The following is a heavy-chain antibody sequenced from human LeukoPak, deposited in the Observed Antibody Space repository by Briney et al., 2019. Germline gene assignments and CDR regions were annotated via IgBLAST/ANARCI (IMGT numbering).Heavy chain of an antibody. CDR1: GGSISSYY. D-gene: IGHD3-16*01. V-gene: IGHV4-59*01. CDR3: ARDRQGGYYYMDV. J-gene: IGHJ6*03. CDR2: IYYSGST. Sequence: SETLSLTCTVSGGSISSYYWSWIRQPPGKGLEWIGYIYYSGSTNYNPSLKSRVTISVDTSKNQFSLKLSSVTAADTAVYYCARDRQGGYYYMDVWGKGTTVTISS.